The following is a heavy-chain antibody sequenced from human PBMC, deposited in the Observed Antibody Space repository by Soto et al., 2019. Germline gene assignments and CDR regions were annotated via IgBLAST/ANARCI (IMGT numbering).Heavy chain of an antibody. J-gene: IGHJ6*03. V-gene: IGHV3-30*18. Sequence: QVQLVESGGGVVQPGRSLRLSCAASGFTFSSYGMHWVRQAPGKGLEWVAVISYDGSNKYYADSVTGRFTISRDNSKNTLYLQMNSLRAEDTAVYYCAKKALLDYYYYYYMDVWGKGTTVTVSS. CDR1: GFTFSSYG. CDR3: AKKALLDYYYYYYMDV. CDR2: ISYDGSNK. D-gene: IGHD1-1*01.